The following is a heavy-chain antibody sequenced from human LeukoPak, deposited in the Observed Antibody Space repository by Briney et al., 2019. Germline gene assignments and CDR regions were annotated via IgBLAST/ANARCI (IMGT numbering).Heavy chain of an antibody. CDR2: ISYDGSNK. J-gene: IGHJ3*01. V-gene: IGHV3-30*04. CDR3: AKGLDPYDFWS. Sequence: PGGSLRLSCAASGFTFSSYAMHWVRQAPGKGLEWVAVISYDGSNKYYADSVKGRFTISRDNSKNTLYLQMNSLRAEDTAVYYCAKGLDPYDFWSWGQGTMVTVSS. CDR1: GFTFSSYA. D-gene: IGHD3-3*01.